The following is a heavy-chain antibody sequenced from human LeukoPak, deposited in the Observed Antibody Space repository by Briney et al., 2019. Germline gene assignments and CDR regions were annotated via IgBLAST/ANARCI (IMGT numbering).Heavy chain of an antibody. CDR3: ATGSSWYVDY. J-gene: IGHJ4*02. CDR1: GGSISSGSYY. CDR2: IYTSGST. V-gene: IGHV4-61*02. D-gene: IGHD6-13*01. Sequence: SQTLSLTCTVSGGSISSGSYYWSWIRQPAGKGLEWIGRIYTSGSTNYNPSLTSRVTISVDTSKNQFSLKLSSVTAADTAVYYCATGSSWYVDYWGQGTLVTVSS.